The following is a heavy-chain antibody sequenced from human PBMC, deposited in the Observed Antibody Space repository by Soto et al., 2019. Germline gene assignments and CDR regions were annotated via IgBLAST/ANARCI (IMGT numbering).Heavy chain of an antibody. CDR3: ATSQKGYNRNYFDH. Sequence: PSETLSLTCAVSGAAISGSYYYLAWLRQSPGKGPEWIGSVFYTGFTSYNPSLESRVSVSVDTSKSQFSLKLSAVTAADKAVYYCATSQKGYNRNYFDHWGQGPLVTVSS. D-gene: IGHD1-20*01. CDR1: GAAISGSYYY. CDR2: VFYTGFT. V-gene: IGHV4-39*01. J-gene: IGHJ4*02.